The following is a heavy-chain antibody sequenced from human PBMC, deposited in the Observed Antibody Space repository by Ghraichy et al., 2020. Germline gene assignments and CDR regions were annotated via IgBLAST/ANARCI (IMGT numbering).Heavy chain of an antibody. J-gene: IGHJ4*01. CDR3: AKPGSTFITARGYFDS. V-gene: IGHV3-23*01. CDR1: GFTFNDYA. Sequence: GSLRLSCVASGFTFNDYAMSWVRQSPEKGLERVAGISASGDLTYYADSVGGRFTISRDNSKNTLFLQINSLRAEDTALYYCAKPGSTFITARGYFDSWGHGTLVTVSS. CDR2: ISASGDLT. D-gene: IGHD1-20*01.